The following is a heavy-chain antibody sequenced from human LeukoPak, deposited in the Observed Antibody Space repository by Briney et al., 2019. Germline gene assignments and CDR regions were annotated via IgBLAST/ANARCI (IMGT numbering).Heavy chain of an antibody. CDR1: GGTFSSYA. V-gene: IGHV1-69*05. Sequence: ASVKVSCKASGGTFSSYAISWVRQAPGQGLEWMGRVIPIFGTANYAQKFQGRVTITTDESTSTPYMELRSLRSEDTAVYYCARDLPLYCSGGSCYSGIQHWGQGTLVTVSS. CDR3: ARDLPLYCSGGSCYSGIQH. CDR2: VIPIFGTA. J-gene: IGHJ1*01. D-gene: IGHD2-15*01.